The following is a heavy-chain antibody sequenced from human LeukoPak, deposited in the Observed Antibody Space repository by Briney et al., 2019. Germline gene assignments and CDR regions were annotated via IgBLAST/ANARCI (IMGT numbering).Heavy chain of an antibody. Sequence: PGGSLRLSCAASGFTFSSYSMNWVRQAPGKGLEWVSSISSSSSYIYYADSVKGRFTISRDNAKNSLYLQMNSLRAEDTAVYYCARHRIEVAGSYFDYWGQGTLVTVSS. CDR3: ARHRIEVAGSYFDY. CDR2: ISSSSSYI. D-gene: IGHD6-19*01. V-gene: IGHV3-21*01. J-gene: IGHJ4*02. CDR1: GFTFSSYS.